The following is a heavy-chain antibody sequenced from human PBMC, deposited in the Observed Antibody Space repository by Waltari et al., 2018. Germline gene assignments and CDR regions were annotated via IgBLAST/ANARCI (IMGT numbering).Heavy chain of an antibody. D-gene: IGHD5-12*01. CDR3: AMDVSGLVDFYL. V-gene: IGHV3-48*03. J-gene: IGHJ4*02. CDR1: VLHFMTYE. CDR2: ICTMACDI. Sequence: EVQLVESGGDMVHPGGSLRLSCVVHVLHFMTYEMDWVRQAPGNGLEWFSYICTMACDIYYAESVKGRFTISMYNVKNSLYLQMNSLRVEDTAVYYCAMDVSGLVDFYLWGRVTLVTVSS.